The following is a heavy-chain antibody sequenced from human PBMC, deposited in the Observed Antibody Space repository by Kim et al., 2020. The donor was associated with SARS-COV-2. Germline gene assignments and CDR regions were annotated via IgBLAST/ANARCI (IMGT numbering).Heavy chain of an antibody. CDR3: AIEPEGGGRPNGLDV. V-gene: IGHV3-23*01. J-gene: IGHJ6*02. D-gene: IGHD2-15*01. CDR2: ILGSSGRT. Sequence: GGSLRLSCAASGFIFSNYDMSWVRQAPGKGLEWVSTILGSSGRTYYADSVKGRLSISRDNFKNALYLQMNSLRAEDTAVYYCAIEPEGGGRPNGLDVWGQGTTVTVSS. CDR1: GFIFSNYD.